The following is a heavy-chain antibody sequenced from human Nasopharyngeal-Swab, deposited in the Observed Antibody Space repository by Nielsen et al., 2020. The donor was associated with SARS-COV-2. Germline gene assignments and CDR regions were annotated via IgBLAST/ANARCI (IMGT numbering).Heavy chain of an antibody. CDR3: AKAGGYYYGSGRLYSDY. V-gene: IGHV3-23*01. J-gene: IGHJ4*01. CDR1: GFTFNTYA. CDR2: ISGTGTST. Sequence: GESLKISCAASGFTFNTYAMTWVRQAPGKGLEWVSAISGTGTSTYYADSVKGRFTISRDNSKNTMFLQMTSLRADDTAVYYCAKAGGYYYGSGRLYSDYWGQGTLVNVSS. D-gene: IGHD3-10*01.